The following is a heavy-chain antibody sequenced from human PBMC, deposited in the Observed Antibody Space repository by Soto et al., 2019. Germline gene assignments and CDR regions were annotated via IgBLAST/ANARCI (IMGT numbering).Heavy chain of an antibody. CDR1: GFTFSSYS. Sequence: EVQLVESGGGLVKPGGSLRLSCAASGFTFSSYSMNWVRQAPGKGLEWVSSISSSSSYIYYADSVKGRFTISRDNAKNSLYLKMNSLRAEDMAVYYCARPPNYYDSSGYYGYWGQGTLVTVSS. CDR3: ARPPNYYDSSGYYGY. CDR2: ISSSSSYI. V-gene: IGHV3-21*01. J-gene: IGHJ4*02. D-gene: IGHD3-22*01.